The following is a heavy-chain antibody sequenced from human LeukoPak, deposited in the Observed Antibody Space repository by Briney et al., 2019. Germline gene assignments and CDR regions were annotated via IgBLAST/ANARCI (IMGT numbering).Heavy chain of an antibody. Sequence: PGGSLRLSCAASGFTFTNFAMHWVRQAPGKGLEWVAVISNDERNKYYADSVKGRFTISRDNSKNTLYLQMNSLRAEDTAVYYCASQQSFHYYYMDVWGKGTTVTVSS. CDR1: GFTFTNFA. CDR2: ISNDERNK. CDR3: ASQQSFHYYYMDV. J-gene: IGHJ6*03. D-gene: IGHD2/OR15-2a*01. V-gene: IGHV3-30*04.